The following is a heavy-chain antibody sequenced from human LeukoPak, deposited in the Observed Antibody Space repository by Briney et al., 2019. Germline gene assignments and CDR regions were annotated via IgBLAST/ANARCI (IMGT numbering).Heavy chain of an antibody. CDR2: ISYDGSNK. Sequence: GRSLRLSCAASGFTFSSYAMHWVRQAPGKGLEWVAVISYDGSNKYYADSVKGRFIISRDNSKNTLYLQMNSLRAEDTAVYYCASTRYDSSGYYYSYWGQGTLVTVSS. J-gene: IGHJ4*02. V-gene: IGHV3-30-3*01. D-gene: IGHD3-22*01. CDR1: GFTFSSYA. CDR3: ASTRYDSSGYYYSY.